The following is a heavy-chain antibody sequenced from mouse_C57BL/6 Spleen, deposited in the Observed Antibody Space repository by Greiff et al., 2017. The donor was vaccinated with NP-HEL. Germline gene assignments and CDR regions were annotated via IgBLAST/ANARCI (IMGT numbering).Heavy chain of an antibody. Sequence: VQLQQPGTELVKPGASVKLSCKASGYTFTSYWMHWVKQRPGQGLAWIGNINPSNGGTNYNEKFKSKATLTVDKSASTAYMQLSSLISEDSAVYYCARGGLLLYYFDYWGQGTTLTVSS. CDR3: ARGGLLLYYFDY. D-gene: IGHD1-1*01. V-gene: IGHV1-53*01. CDR1: GYTFTSYW. J-gene: IGHJ2*01. CDR2: INPSNGGT.